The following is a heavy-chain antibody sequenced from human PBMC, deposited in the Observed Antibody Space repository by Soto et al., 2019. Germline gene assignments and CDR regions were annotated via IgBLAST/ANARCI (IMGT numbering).Heavy chain of an antibody. V-gene: IGHV3-23*01. CDR2: ISGSGGST. D-gene: IGHD3-3*01. J-gene: IGHJ5*02. CDR1: GFTFSSYA. CDR3: AKGPFGYYDFWNWFDP. Sequence: GGSLRLSCAASGFTFSSYAMSWVRQAPGKGLEWVSAISGSGGSTYYADSVKGRFTISRDNSKNTLYLQMNSLRAEDTAVYYCAKGPFGYYDFWNWFDPWGQGTLVTSPQ.